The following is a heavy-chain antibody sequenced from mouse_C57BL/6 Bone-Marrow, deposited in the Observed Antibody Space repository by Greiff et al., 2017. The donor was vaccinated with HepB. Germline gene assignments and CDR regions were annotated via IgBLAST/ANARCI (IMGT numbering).Heavy chain of an antibody. CDR1: GYTFTSYW. V-gene: IGHV1-64*01. CDR2: IHPNSGST. J-gene: IGHJ4*01. CDR3: ARAFTTVVATEGAMDY. Sequence: QVQLQQPGAELVKPGASVKLSCKASGYTFTSYWMHWVKQRPGQGLEWIGMIHPNSGSTNYNEKFKSKATLTVDKSSSTAYMQLSSLTSEDSAVYYCARAFTTVVATEGAMDYWGQGTSVTVSS. D-gene: IGHD1-1*01.